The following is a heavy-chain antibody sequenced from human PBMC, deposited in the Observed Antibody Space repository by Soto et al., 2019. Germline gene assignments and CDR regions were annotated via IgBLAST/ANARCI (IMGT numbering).Heavy chain of an antibody. CDR3: AREQPDTGLYYYAMDV. CDR2: INPSGGST. V-gene: IGHV1-46*01. Sequence: GASVKVSCKASGYTFTSYYMHWVRQAPGQGLEWMGIINPSGGSTSYAQKFQGRVTMTRDTSTSTVYMELSSLRSEDTAVYYCAREQPDTGLYYYAMDVWGQGTTVTVSS. D-gene: IGHD2-2*02. CDR1: GYTFTSYY. J-gene: IGHJ6*02.